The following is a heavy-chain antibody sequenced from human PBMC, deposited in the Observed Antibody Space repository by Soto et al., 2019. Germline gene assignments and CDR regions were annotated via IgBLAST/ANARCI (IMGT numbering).Heavy chain of an antibody. CDR3: ARDLESGYCGGDCYSTFDY. CDR1: GYTFTGYY. J-gene: IGHJ4*02. D-gene: IGHD2-21*02. V-gene: IGHV1-2*04. Sequence: QVQLVQSGAEVKKPGASVKVSCKASGYTFTGYYMHWVRQAPGQGLEWMGWINPNSGGTNYAQKFQGWVTMTRDTSSSTAYMGLSRLRSDDTAVYYCARDLESGYCGGDCYSTFDYWGQGTLVTVSS. CDR2: INPNSGGT.